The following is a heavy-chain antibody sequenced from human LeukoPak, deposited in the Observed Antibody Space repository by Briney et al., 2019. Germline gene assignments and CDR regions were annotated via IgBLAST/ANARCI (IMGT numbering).Heavy chain of an antibody. CDR2: IGSSGRGT. CDR3: AKTVAGTFDALDI. Sequence: GGSLRLSCAASGFTFSSHAMTWVRQAPGKGLEWVSSIGSSGRGTHDADSVKGRFTISRDISKNTLFLQMNSLRVEDTAVYYCAKTVAGTFDALDIWGQGTMVTVSS. V-gene: IGHV3-23*01. CDR1: GFTFSSHA. D-gene: IGHD6-19*01. J-gene: IGHJ3*02.